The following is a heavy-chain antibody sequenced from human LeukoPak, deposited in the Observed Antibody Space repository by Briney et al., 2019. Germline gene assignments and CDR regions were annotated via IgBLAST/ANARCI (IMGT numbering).Heavy chain of an antibody. J-gene: IGHJ6*02. CDR3: ARDVVFYGMDV. Sequence: GSLRLSCAASGFTFSSYGMHWVRQAPGKGLEWVAVIWYDGSNKYYADSVKGRFTISRDNSKNTLYLQMNSLRAEDTAVYYCARDVVFYGMDVWGQGTTVTVSS. D-gene: IGHD2-15*01. CDR2: IWYDGSNK. V-gene: IGHV3-33*01. CDR1: GFTFSSYG.